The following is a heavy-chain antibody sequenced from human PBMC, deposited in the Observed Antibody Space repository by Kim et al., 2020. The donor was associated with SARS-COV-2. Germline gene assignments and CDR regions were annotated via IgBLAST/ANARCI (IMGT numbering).Heavy chain of an antibody. CDR2: IYSGDTT. J-gene: IGHJ6*02. Sequence: GGSLRLSCAASGFTVSPNYMSWVRQVPGKGLEWVSVIYSGDTTKYADSVKGRFTISRDNSKNTLYLQMNRLRAEDTAVYYCSTAAVTPNGMDVWGQGTT. D-gene: IGHD6-25*01. V-gene: IGHV3-53*01. CDR3: STAAVTPNGMDV. CDR1: GFTVSPNY.